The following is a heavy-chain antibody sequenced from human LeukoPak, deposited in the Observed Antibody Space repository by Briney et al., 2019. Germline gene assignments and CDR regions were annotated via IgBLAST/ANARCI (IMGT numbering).Heavy chain of an antibody. CDR2: IYYSGST. V-gene: IGHV4-39*07. J-gene: IGHJ6*02. Sequence: SETLSLTCTVSGGSISSSSYYWGWIRQPPGKGLEWIGSIYYSGSTYYNPSLKSRVTISVDTSKNQFSLKLSSVTAADTAVYYCARVVRNDYGVNYYYYGMDVWGQGTTVTVSS. CDR3: ARVVRNDYGVNYYYYGMDV. D-gene: IGHD4-17*01. CDR1: GGSISSSSYY.